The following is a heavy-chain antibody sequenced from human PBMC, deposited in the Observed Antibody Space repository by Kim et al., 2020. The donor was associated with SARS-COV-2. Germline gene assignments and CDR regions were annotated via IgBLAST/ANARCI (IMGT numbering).Heavy chain of an antibody. V-gene: IGHV3-23*01. CDR1: GFTFSIFP. D-gene: IGHD2-2*01. Sequence: GGSLRLSCAASGFTFSIFPMNWVRQAPGKGLEWVSGIGAGGGAISYADSVRGRSTISRDNSKNTLFLQMNSLRAEDTAVYYCVKVGLTTNLYFEFWGRGTLVTVSS. CDR3: VKVGLTTNLYFEF. CDR2: IGAGGGAI. J-gene: IGHJ2*01.